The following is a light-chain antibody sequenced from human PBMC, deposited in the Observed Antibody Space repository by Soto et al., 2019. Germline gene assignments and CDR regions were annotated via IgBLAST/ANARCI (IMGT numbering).Light chain of an antibody. CDR2: AAS. CDR1: QSVSSN. Sequence: EIVMTHSPANLSVSPCERATLAFMASQSVSSNLAWYQQKPGQAPRLLFYAASTLPTGIPSRFSGSGSGTDFTLTISSLQPEDFAVYYCQQYGSSPQTFGQGTKVDI. V-gene: IGKV3-15*01. CDR3: QQYGSSPQT. J-gene: IGKJ1*01.